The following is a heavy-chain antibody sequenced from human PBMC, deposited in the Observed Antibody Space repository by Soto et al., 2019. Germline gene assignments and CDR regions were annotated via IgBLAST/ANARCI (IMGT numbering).Heavy chain of an antibody. CDR2: IWYDGSNK. CDR1: GFTFSSYG. J-gene: IGHJ5*02. V-gene: IGHV3-33*01. Sequence: PGGSLRLSCAASGFTFSSYGMDWVRQAPGKGLEWVAIIWYDGSNKYYADSVKGRFTISRDNSKNTLYLQMNSLRVEDTAVYYCARDLGYYGSGNNWFDPWGQGTLVTVSS. CDR3: ARDLGYYGSGNNWFDP. D-gene: IGHD3-10*01.